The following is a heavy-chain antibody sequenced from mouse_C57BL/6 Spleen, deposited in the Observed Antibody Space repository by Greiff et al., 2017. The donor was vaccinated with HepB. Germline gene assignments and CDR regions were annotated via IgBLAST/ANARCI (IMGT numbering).Heavy chain of an antibody. Sequence: QVQLKQPGAELVKPGASVKVSCKASGYTFTSYWMHWVKQRPGQGLEWIGRIHPSDSDTNYNQKFKGKATLTVDKSSSTAYMQLSSLTSEDSAVYYCAIEGVLPYYWYFDVWGTGTTVTVSS. CDR3: AIEGVLPYYWYFDV. CDR2: IHPSDSDT. V-gene: IGHV1-74*01. CDR1: GYTFTSYW. D-gene: IGHD1-1*01. J-gene: IGHJ1*03.